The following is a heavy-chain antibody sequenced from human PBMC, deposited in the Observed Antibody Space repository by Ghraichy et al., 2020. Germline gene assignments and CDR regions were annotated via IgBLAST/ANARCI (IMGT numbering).Heavy chain of an antibody. CDR3: AGQKALSGSYYGWFDP. CDR2: INHSGST. J-gene: IGHJ5*02. V-gene: IGHV4-34*01. CDR1: GGSFSGYY. Sequence: SQTLSLTCAVYGGSFSGYYWSWIRQPPGKGLEWIGEINHSGSTNYNPSLKSRVTISVDTSKNQFSLKLSSVTAADTAVYYCAGQKALSGSYYGWFDPWGQGTLVTVSS. D-gene: IGHD1-26*01.